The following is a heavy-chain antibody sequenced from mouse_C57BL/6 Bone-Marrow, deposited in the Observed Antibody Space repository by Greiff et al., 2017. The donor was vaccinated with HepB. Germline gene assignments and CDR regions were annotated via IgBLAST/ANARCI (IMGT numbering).Heavy chain of an antibody. Sequence: VQLQQSGPELVKPGASVKMSCKASGYTFTDYNMHWVKQSHGKSLEWIGYINPNNGGTSYNQKFKGKATLTVNKSSSTAYMELSSLTSEDSAVYYCARDYYGSRGAYWGQGTTLTVSS. CDR2: INPNNGGT. J-gene: IGHJ2*01. CDR1: GYTFTDYN. CDR3: ARDYYGSRGAY. V-gene: IGHV1-22*01. D-gene: IGHD1-1*01.